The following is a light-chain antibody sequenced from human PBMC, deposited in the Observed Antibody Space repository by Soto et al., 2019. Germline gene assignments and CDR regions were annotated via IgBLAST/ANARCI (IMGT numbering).Light chain of an antibody. CDR3: SSYTSSSTLGV. V-gene: IGLV2-14*01. J-gene: IGLJ2*01. CDR1: SSDVGGYNY. CDR2: DVS. Sequence: QPVLTQPASVSGSPGQSITISCTGTSSDVGGYNYVSWYQQHPGKAPKLMIYDVSNRPSGVSNRFSGSKSGNTASLTISGLQAEDEADYYCSSYTSSSTLGVFGGGTQLTV.